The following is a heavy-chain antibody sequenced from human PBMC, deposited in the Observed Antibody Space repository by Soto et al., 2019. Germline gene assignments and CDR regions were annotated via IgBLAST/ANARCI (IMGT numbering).Heavy chain of an antibody. D-gene: IGHD5-12*01. CDR3: ARATSGYLDY. CDR2: INSDGSST. V-gene: IGHV3-74*01. J-gene: IGHJ4*02. Sequence: EVQLVESGGGLVQPGGSLRLSCAASGFTFSSYWMHWVRQAPGKGLVWVSRINSDGSSTTFADSVKGRFTISRDNAKNTLFLQMNSPRAEDTAVYYCARATSGYLDYWGQGTLVTVSS. CDR1: GFTFSSYW.